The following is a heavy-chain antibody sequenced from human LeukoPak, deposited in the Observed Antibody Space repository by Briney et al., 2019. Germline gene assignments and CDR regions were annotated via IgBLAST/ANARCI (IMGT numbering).Heavy chain of an antibody. CDR1: GGSISSGDYY. CDR3: ARAKYNSGWYLDY. CDR2: IHYSGST. J-gene: IGHJ4*02. D-gene: IGHD6-19*01. Sequence: RSSETLSLTCTVSGGSISSGDYYWTWICQHPGKGLEWIGYIHYSGSTYYNPSLKSRLTISVDTSKNQFSLKVSSVTAADTAVYYCARAKYNSGWYLDYWGQGTLVTVSS. V-gene: IGHV4-31*03.